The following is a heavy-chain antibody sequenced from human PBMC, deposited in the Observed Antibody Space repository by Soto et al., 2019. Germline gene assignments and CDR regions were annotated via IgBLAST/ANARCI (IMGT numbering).Heavy chain of an antibody. D-gene: IGHD3-10*01. CDR2: IYPGDSDT. J-gene: IGHJ6*02. CDR3: ASAITMVRGVIRSDYHYSGMDV. V-gene: IGHV5-51*03. CDR1: GYSFTSYW. Sequence: GESLKISCKGSGYSFTSYWIGCLRQMRGKGLEWMGIIYPGDSDTRYSPSFPGQVTISADKSISTAYLQWSSLKAWDTAMYYCASAITMVRGVIRSDYHYSGMDVGGQGTTVTVS.